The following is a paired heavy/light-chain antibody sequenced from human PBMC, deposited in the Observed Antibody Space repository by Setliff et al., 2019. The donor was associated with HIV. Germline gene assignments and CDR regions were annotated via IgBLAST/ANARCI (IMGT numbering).Heavy chain of an antibody. CDR1: GFTFGDYA. CDR2: IRSKAYGGTT. CDR3: TRASYSSGTYYYYGMDV. D-gene: IGHD6-19*01. J-gene: IGHJ6*02. V-gene: IGHV3-49*04. Sequence: EVQLVESGGGLVQPGRSLRLSCTASGFTFGDYAMSWVRQAPGKGLEWVGFIRSKAYGGTTEYAASVKGRFTISRDDSKSIAYLQMNSLKTEDTAVYYCTRASYSSGTYYYYGMDVWGQGTTVTVSS.
Light chain of an antibody. J-gene: IGLJ3*02. V-gene: IGLV1-44*01. CDR1: SNNVGSYA. CDR3: STWDYSLSAQV. Sequence: QSALTQEASVSGTVGQKVTLSCTGNSNNVGSYAVGWYQQISHGAPKTVMFGNSLPSGIPDRFSGSKSGTTASLTISGLQPEDEADYYCSTWDYSLSAQVFGGGTKLTVL. CDR2: GNS.